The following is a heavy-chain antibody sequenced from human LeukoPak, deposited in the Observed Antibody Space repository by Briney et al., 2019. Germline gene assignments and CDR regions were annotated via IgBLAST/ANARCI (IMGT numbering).Heavy chain of an antibody. J-gene: IGHJ3*02. CDR1: GSTFTNYN. Sequence: ASVKVSCKASGSTFTNYNMHWVRQAPGQGLEWMGIINPSGGSTNYAQNFQARVTMTRDTSTSTVYMELSSLRSEDTAVYYCARVRDGYNDAYDIWGQGTMVTVPS. D-gene: IGHD5-24*01. CDR2: INPSGGST. V-gene: IGHV1-46*01. CDR3: ARVRDGYNDAYDI.